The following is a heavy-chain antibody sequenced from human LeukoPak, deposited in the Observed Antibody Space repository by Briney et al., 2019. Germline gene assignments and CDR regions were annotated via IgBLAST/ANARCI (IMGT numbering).Heavy chain of an antibody. CDR2: IRYDGSNK. Sequence: GGSLRLSCAASGFTFSSYGMHWVRQAPGKGLKWVAFIRYDGSNKYYADSVKGRFTISRDNSKNTLYLQMNSLRAEDTAVYYCAKDPGPLEVYWGQGTLVTVSS. CDR3: AKDPGPLEVY. J-gene: IGHJ4*02. V-gene: IGHV3-30*02. CDR1: GFTFSSYG.